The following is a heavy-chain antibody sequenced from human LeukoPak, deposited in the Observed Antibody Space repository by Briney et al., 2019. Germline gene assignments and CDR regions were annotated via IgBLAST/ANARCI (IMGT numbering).Heavy chain of an antibody. CDR1: ESTFNNAW. CDR3: ISNVGAAGTSVY. J-gene: IGHJ4*02. D-gene: IGHD6-13*01. CDR2: IKSKADGGTT. Sequence: GGSLRLSCAASESTFNNAWMSWVRQAPGKGLEWVGRIKSKADGGTTDYAAPVRGRFTISRDDSKNTLYLQMNSLKTEDTAVYYCISNVGAAGTSVYWGQGTLVTVSS. V-gene: IGHV3-15*01.